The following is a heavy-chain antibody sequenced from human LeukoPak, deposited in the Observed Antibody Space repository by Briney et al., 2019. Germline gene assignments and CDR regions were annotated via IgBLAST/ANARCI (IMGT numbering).Heavy chain of an antibody. D-gene: IGHD3-10*01. V-gene: IGHV4-34*01. CDR1: GGSVSGYY. J-gene: IGHJ4*02. Sequence: PSETLSLTCAVYGGSVSGYYWSWIRQPPGKGLEWIGEINHSGSTNYNPSLKSRVTISVDTSKNQFSLKLSSVTAADTAVYYCAREGRDLIIRTTMVRGVPYRYFDYWGQGTLVTVSS. CDR3: AREGRDLIIRTTMVRGVPYRYFDY. CDR2: INHSGST.